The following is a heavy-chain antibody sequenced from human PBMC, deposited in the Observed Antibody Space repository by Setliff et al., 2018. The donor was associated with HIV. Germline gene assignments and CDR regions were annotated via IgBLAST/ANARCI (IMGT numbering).Heavy chain of an antibody. CDR2: ISGPGDGT. CDR3: ARDEYDFWSGSMDV. V-gene: IGHV3-23*01. CDR1: GFTFSSYA. Sequence: GGSLRLSCAASGFTFSSYALSWVRQAPGKGLEWVSAISGPGDGTYYADSVKGRFTISRDNSKNTLYLQLNSLRADDTAVYYCARDEYDFWSGSMDVWGKGTTVTVSS. J-gene: IGHJ6*04. D-gene: IGHD3-3*01.